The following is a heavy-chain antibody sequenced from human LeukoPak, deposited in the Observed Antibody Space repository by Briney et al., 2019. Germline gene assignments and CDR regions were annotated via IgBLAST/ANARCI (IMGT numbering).Heavy chain of an antibody. D-gene: IGHD3-10*01. CDR1: GFTFSSYE. CDR2: ISSSGSNI. V-gene: IGHV3-48*03. Sequence: PGGSLRLSCAASGFTFSSYEMNWVRQAPGKGLELVSYISSSGSNIYYADSVKGRFTISRDNANNSLYLQMNSLRAEDTAVYYCAREWRGSGSSDWGQGTLVTVSS. CDR3: AREWRGSGSSD. J-gene: IGHJ4*02.